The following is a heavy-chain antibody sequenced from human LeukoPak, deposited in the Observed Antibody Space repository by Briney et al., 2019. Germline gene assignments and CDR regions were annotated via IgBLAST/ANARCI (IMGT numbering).Heavy chain of an antibody. D-gene: IGHD6-19*01. CDR2: IFSGGT. J-gene: IGHJ6*02. CDR1: GGSISDYF. Sequence: EASETLSLTCTVSGGSISDYFWSWIRQPPGKGLEWIGYIFSGGTNYNPSLKSRVTISVDTSNNQFSLKLTSETAADTAVYYCASHSSGWYSNYYGMDVWGQGTTVTVSS. V-gene: IGHV4-59*01. CDR3: ASHSSGWYSNYYGMDV.